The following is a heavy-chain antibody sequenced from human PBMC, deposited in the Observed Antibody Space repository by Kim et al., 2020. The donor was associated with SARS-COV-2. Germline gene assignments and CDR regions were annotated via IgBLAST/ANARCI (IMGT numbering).Heavy chain of an antibody. J-gene: IGHJ3*02. D-gene: IGHD1-26*01. V-gene: IGHV3-30*18. Sequence: GGSLRLSCAASGFTFSSYGMHWVRQAPGKGLEWVAVISYDGSNKYYADSVKGRFTISRDNSKNTLYLQMNSLRAEDTAVYYCAKDIWELNDAFDIWGQGT. CDR1: GFTFSSYG. CDR3: AKDIWELNDAFDI. CDR2: ISYDGSNK.